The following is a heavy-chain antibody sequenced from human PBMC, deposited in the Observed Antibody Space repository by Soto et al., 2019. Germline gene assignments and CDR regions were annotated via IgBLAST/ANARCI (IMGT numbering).Heavy chain of an antibody. Sequence: PGGSLRLSCAASGFTFSSYSMNWVRQAPGKGLEWVAVISYDGSNKYYADSVKGRFTISRDNSKNTLYLQMNSLRAEDTAVYYCASGTWYFDLWGRGTLVTVSS. CDR2: ISYDGSNK. J-gene: IGHJ2*01. D-gene: IGHD1-1*01. CDR3: ASGTWYFDL. CDR1: GFTFSSYS. V-gene: IGHV3-30*03.